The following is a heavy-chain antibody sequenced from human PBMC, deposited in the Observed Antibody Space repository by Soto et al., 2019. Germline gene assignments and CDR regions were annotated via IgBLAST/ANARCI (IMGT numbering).Heavy chain of an antibody. CDR2: ISYDGSNK. D-gene: IGHD1-1*01. CDR1: GFTFSSYG. CDR3: AKDREVEMEIDY. Sequence: QVQLVESGGGVVQPGRSLRLSCAASGFTFSSYGMHWVRQAPGKGLEWVAVISYDGSNKYYADSVKGRFTISRDNSKNTLYLQMNSLRAEDTAVYYCAKDREVEMEIDYWVQGTLVTVSS. V-gene: IGHV3-30*18. J-gene: IGHJ4*02.